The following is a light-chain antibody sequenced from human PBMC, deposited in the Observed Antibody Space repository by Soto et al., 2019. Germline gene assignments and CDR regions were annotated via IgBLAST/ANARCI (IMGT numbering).Light chain of an antibody. CDR2: RGT. V-gene: IGLV2-23*01. J-gene: IGLJ1*01. CDR1: SSDVGAYDA. CDR3: CSSAPESTYV. Sequence: SVLAQPASVSGSPGQSITISCTGTSSDVGAYDAVSWCQQHPGKAPQVIIYRGTKRPSGVSTRFSGSVSGNTASLTVSGLQAEDEAEYFCCSSAPESTYVFGTGTKVTVL.